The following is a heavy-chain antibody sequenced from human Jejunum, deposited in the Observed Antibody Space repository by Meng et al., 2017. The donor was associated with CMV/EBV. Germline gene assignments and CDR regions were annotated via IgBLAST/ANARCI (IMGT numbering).Heavy chain of an antibody. J-gene: IGHJ4*02. CDR1: GGSSSDYY. CDR3: ARDMHREVVIQDY. V-gene: IGHV4-4*07. D-gene: IGHD3-10*01. Sequence: QVQLREPGPGLVKPSETLSLTCTVSGGSSSDYYWSWIRQPAGKGLEWIGRIYSNGATNYNPSLKSRVTMSVDTSKNQFSLKLSSVTAADTAVYFCARDMHREVVIQDYWGQGTLVTVSS. CDR2: IYSNGAT.